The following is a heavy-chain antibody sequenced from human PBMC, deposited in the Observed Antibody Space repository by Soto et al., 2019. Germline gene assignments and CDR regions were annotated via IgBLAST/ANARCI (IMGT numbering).Heavy chain of an antibody. CDR3: TSQLGELSSPRAFDI. CDR2: IRSKTNSYAT. CDR1: GFTVSGSA. Sequence: EVQLVESGGGLVQPGGSLKLSCAASGFTVSGSAVHWVRQASGKGLEWVGRIRSKTNSYATAYAASVKGRFTISRDDSKNTAYLQMNSLNTEDAAVYSCTSQLGELSSPRAFDIWCHGTMVTVSS. J-gene: IGHJ3*02. V-gene: IGHV3-73*01. D-gene: IGHD3-16*02.